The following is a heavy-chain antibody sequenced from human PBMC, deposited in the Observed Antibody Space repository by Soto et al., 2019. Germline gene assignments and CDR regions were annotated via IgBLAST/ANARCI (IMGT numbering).Heavy chain of an antibody. Sequence: QVHLQESGPGLVKPSETLSLTCAVSGASIRSGGWWSWVRQPPGKGLEWIAEIFHDGNTNYSPSLKSGVTISVDKPQIQFSLTVYSVTAAETAVYYCARHEGWTGPDQWGQGTLVTGSS. D-gene: IGHD2-8*02. CDR1: GASIRSGGW. CDR2: IFHDGNT. CDR3: ARHEGWTGPDQ. J-gene: IGHJ5*02. V-gene: IGHV4-4*02.